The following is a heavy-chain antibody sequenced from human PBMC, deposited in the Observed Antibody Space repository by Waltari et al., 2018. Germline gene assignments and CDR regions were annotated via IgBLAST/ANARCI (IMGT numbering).Heavy chain of an antibody. CDR3: AREWIDFWSGYPVDY. Sequence: QVQLVQSGAEVKKPGASVKVSCKASGYTFTGYYMHWVRQAPGQGLEWMGRINPNSGGTNYAQKFQGRVTMTRDTSISTAYMELSRLRSDDTAVYYCAREWIDFWSGYPVDYWGQGTLVTVSS. J-gene: IGHJ4*02. CDR2: INPNSGGT. V-gene: IGHV1-2*06. D-gene: IGHD3-3*01. CDR1: GYTFTGYY.